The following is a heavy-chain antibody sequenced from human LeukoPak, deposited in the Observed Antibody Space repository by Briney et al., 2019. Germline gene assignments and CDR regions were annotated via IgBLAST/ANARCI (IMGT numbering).Heavy chain of an antibody. CDR2: LYYSGGT. Sequence: SETLSLTCTVSGGSISSSSYYWGWIRQPPGKGLEWIGSLYYSGGTYYSPSLKSRVTISVDTSKNQFSLKLSSVTAADTAVYYCARLVVSSWYHEVLLGRDYWGQGTLVTVSS. D-gene: IGHD6-13*01. J-gene: IGHJ4*02. CDR1: GGSISSSSYY. CDR3: ARLVVSSWYHEVLLGRDY. V-gene: IGHV4-39*01.